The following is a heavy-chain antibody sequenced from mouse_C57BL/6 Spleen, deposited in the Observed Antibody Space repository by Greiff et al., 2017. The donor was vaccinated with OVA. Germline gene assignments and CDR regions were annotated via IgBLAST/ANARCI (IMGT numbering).Heavy chain of an antibody. CDR1: GYTFTSYW. D-gene: IGHD1-1*01. J-gene: IGHJ1*03. Sequence: QVQLQQSGAELVKPGASVKLSCKASGYTFTSYWMQWVKQRPGQGLEWIGEIDHSDSYTNYNQKSKGKATLTVDTSSSTAYMQLSSLTSDDSAVYYCARSYGSSYDWYFDVWGTGTTVTVSS. CDR3: ARSYGSSYDWYFDV. CDR2: IDHSDSYT. V-gene: IGHV1-50*01.